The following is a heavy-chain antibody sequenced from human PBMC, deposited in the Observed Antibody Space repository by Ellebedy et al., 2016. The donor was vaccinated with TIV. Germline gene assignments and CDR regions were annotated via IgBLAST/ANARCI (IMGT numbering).Heavy chain of an antibody. J-gene: IGHJ4*02. D-gene: IGHD7-27*01. CDR2: INSDGSGT. CDR1: GFTFSSYW. V-gene: IGHV3-74*01. CDR3: ARDTPGDGIDY. Sequence: GESLKISXVASGFTFSSYWMHWVRQGPGKRLVWVSHINSDGSGTSYADSVKGRFTISRDNAKNTLYLQMNTLRAEDTAVYYCARDTPGDGIDYWGQGTLVTVSS.